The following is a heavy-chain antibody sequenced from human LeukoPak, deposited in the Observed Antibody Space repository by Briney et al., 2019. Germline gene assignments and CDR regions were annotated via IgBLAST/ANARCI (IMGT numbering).Heavy chain of an antibody. CDR1: GFTFSSYS. J-gene: IGHJ4*02. D-gene: IGHD3-16*01. CDR2: ISGSGGST. Sequence: GGSLRLSCAASGFTFSSYSMNWVRQAPGKGLEWVSAISGSGGSTYYADSVKGRFTISRDNSKNTLYLQMNSLRAEDTAVYYCAKDKLWGGLDYFDYWGQGTLVTVSS. V-gene: IGHV3-23*01. CDR3: AKDKLWGGLDYFDY.